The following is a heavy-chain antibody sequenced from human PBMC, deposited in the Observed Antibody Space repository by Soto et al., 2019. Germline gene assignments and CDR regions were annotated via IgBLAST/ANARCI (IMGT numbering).Heavy chain of an antibody. J-gene: IGHJ5*02. CDR3: ARDRGGPFDP. CDR1: GDSISSVNW. Sequence: KPSETLSLTCAVSGDSISSVNWWSWVRQSPGQGLEWIGDIYHTGITNYNPSLQSRVTISVDTSKNQFSLKLSSVTAADTAVYYCARDRGGPFDPWGQGTLVTVSS. V-gene: IGHV4-4*02. CDR2: IYHTGIT.